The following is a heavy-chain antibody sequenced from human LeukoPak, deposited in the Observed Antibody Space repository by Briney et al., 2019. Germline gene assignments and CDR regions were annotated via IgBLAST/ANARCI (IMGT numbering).Heavy chain of an antibody. Sequence: GGSLRLSCAASGFTFSDYYMSWIRQAPGKGLEWVSYISSSGSTIYYADSVKGRFTISRDNAKNSLYLQMNSLRAEDTAVYYCARKALYYYGSGSYYPFDYWGQGTLDTVSS. CDR3: ARKALYYYGSGSYYPFDY. CDR1: GFTFSDYY. J-gene: IGHJ4*02. D-gene: IGHD3-10*01. V-gene: IGHV3-11*01. CDR2: ISSSGSTI.